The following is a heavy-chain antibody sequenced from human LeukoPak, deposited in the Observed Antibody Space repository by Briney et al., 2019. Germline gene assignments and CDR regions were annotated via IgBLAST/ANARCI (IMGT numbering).Heavy chain of an antibody. D-gene: IGHD1-26*01. CDR3: ARDREVWWELVY. Sequence: PGGSLRLSCAASGLTFSSYEMNWVRQAPPKGLEWVSVIYSGGSTFYADSGKGRFTISRDNSKYTVYLQMNSLRAEDTAVYYCARDREVWWELVYWGQGTLVTVS. CDR1: GLTFSSYE. CDR2: IYSGGST. J-gene: IGHJ4*02. V-gene: IGHV3-53*01.